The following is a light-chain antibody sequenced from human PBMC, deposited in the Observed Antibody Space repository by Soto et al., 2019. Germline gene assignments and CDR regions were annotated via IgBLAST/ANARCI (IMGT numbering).Light chain of an antibody. CDR1: SSNIGAGYE. V-gene: IGLV1-40*01. J-gene: IGLJ3*02. Sequence: QSVLTQPPSVSGALGQRVTISCTGTSSNIGAGYEVHWYQHLPGTAPRLLIFGNSNRPAGVPDRFSGSRSGSSASLAITGLQPEDEADYYCQAYDSNVRGWGVFGGGTKLTVL. CDR3: QAYDSNVRGWGV. CDR2: GNS.